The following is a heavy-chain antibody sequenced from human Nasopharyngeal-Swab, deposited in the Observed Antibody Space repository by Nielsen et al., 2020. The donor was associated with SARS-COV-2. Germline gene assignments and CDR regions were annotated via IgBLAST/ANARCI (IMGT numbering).Heavy chain of an antibody. CDR3: VRDNNWAFDY. Sequence: GRSLRLSCPPSGFTFSSFALSWFRQAPGKGLEWVSAISGSGGSTYYADSVQARFTISRDNAGNSVYLQMDSLRVEDTAIYYCVRDNNWAFDYWGQGTLVTVSS. J-gene: IGHJ4*02. V-gene: IGHV3-23*01. CDR1: GFTFSSFA. CDR2: ISGSGGST. D-gene: IGHD1-1*01.